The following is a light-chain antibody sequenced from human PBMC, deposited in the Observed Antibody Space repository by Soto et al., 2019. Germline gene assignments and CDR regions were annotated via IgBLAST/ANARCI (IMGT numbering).Light chain of an antibody. V-gene: IGKV1-5*01. CDR1: QSISGW. CDR2: DAS. CDR3: QQYNTYPFT. Sequence: DIQMTQSPSTLSASVGDRVTITCRASQSISGWLAWYQQKQGKAPKLLIYDASSLEGGVPSRFSGSESGTEFTLTISILQPDDFATYCCQQYNTYPFTFGPGTKVDIK. J-gene: IGKJ3*01.